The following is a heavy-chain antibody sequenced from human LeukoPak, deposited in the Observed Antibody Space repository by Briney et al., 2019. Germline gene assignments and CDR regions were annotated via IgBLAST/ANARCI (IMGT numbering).Heavy chain of an antibody. CDR3: ARVIYNYPFDP. Sequence: PSETLSLTCTVSGGSISSSSYYWGWIRQPPGKGLEWIGSIYYSGSTYYNPSLKSRVTISVDTSKNQFSLKLSSVTAADTAVYYCARVIYNYPFDPWGQGTLVTVSS. V-gene: IGHV4-39*07. CDR1: GGSISSSSYY. CDR2: IYYSGST. D-gene: IGHD1-20*01. J-gene: IGHJ5*02.